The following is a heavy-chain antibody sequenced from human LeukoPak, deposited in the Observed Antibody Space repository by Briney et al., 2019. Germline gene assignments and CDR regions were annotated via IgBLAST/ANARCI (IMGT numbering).Heavy chain of an antibody. CDR1: GLTFSSYG. Sequence: GGSLRLSCAASGLTFSSYGMHWVRQAPGKGLEWVAVIWYDGSNKYYADSVKGRFTISRDNSKNTLYLQMNSLRAEDTAVYYCAREGGHQLAGYFDYWGQGTLVTVSS. D-gene: IGHD1-1*01. J-gene: IGHJ4*02. CDR3: AREGGHQLAGYFDY. CDR2: IWYDGSNK. V-gene: IGHV3-33*01.